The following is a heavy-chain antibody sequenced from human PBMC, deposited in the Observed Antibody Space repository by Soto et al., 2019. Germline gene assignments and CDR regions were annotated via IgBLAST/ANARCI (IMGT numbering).Heavy chain of an antibody. CDR1: GYSFTSYW. CDR2: IYPGDSDT. D-gene: IGHD2-15*01. V-gene: IGHV5-51*01. CDR3: AAGMSDIVDLAFDI. J-gene: IGHJ3*02. Sequence: GESLKISCKGSGYSFTSYWIGWVRQMPGKGLEWMGIIYPGDSDTRYSPSFQGQVTISGDKSISTAYLQSSSLKAADTAMYYCAAGMSDIVDLAFDIWGQETMLTIS.